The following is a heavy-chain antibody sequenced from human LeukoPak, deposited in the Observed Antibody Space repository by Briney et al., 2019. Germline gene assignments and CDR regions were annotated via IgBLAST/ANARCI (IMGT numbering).Heavy chain of an antibody. CDR3: ARFTVPAAIFGWFDP. D-gene: IGHD2-2*02. Sequence: SETLSLTCTVSGGSISSSSYYWGWIRQPPGKGLEWIGYIYYSGSTNYNPSLKSRVTISVDTSKNQFSLKLSSVTAADTAVYYCARFTVPAAIFGWFDPWGQGTLVTVSS. CDR1: GGSISSSSYY. CDR2: IYYSGST. J-gene: IGHJ5*02. V-gene: IGHV4-61*05.